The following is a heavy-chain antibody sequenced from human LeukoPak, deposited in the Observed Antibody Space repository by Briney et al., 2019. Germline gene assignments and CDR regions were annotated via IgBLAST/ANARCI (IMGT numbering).Heavy chain of an antibody. CDR2: IIPIFGTA. V-gene: IGHV1-69*05. J-gene: IGHJ4*02. D-gene: IGHD1-7*01. CDR3: ASGTGTTILFDY. CDR1: GGTFSSYA. Sequence: ASVKVSCKASGGTFSSYAISWVRQAPGQGLEWMGGIIPIFGTANYAQQFQGRVTITTDESTSTAYMELSSLRSEDTAVYYCASGTGTTILFDYWGQGTLVTVSS.